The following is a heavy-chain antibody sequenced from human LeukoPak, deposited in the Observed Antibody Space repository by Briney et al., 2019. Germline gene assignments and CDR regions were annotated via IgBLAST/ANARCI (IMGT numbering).Heavy chain of an antibody. CDR2: ISAYNGNT. J-gene: IGHJ3*02. CDR3: ATEVENFDAFDI. Sequence: VASVKVSCKASGYTFTSYGISWVRQAPGQGLEWMGWISAYNGNTNYAQKLQGRVTMTTDTSTSTAYMELSSLRSEDTAVYYCATEVENFDAFDIWGQGTMVTVSS. D-gene: IGHD1-1*01. CDR1: GYTFTSYG. V-gene: IGHV1-18*01.